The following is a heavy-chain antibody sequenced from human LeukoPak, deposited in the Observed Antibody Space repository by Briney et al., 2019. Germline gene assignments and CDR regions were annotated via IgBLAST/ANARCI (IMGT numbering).Heavy chain of an antibody. CDR3: ATRVGGENTFSMDV. CDR2: IYSGNTT. D-gene: IGHD2-2*01. V-gene: IGHV3-53*01. Sequence: GGSLRLSCAVSGFTVSSKCMNWVRQAPGKGLECVSVIYSGNTTYYPDSVKDRFTISRDNSKNTIYLQMNSLRVEDTAIYYCATRVGGENTFSMDVWGKGTTVTVSS. J-gene: IGHJ6*03. CDR1: GFTVSSKC.